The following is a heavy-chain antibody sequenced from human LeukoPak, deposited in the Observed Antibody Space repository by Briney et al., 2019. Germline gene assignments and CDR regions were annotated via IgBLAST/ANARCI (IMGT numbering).Heavy chain of an antibody. V-gene: IGHV3-7*01. D-gene: IGHD6-19*01. CDR1: GFTFSSYW. CDR2: IKEDGSIQ. Sequence: GGSLRLSCVASGFTFSSYWMTWVRQAPGKGLEWLANIKEDGSIQYYLDSVRGRFTISRDNAKTSVYLQLNSLRADDTAVYYCARDVWTGVAVSDYWGRGTLVTVSS. CDR3: ARDVWTGVAVSDY. J-gene: IGHJ4*02.